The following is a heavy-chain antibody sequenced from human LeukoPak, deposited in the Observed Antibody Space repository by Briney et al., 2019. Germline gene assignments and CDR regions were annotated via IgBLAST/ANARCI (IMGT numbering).Heavy chain of an antibody. V-gene: IGHV1-69*13. CDR2: IIPIFGTA. CDR3: ARVSDYYGSGSYYNFTTDYYYYGMDV. D-gene: IGHD3-10*01. J-gene: IGHJ6*02. Sequence: SVKVSCKASGGTFSSYAISWVRQAPGQGLEWMGGIIPIFGTANYAQKFQGRVTITADESTSTAYMELSSLRSEDTAVYYCARVSDYYGSGSYYNFTTDYYYYGMDVWGQGTTVTVSS. CDR1: GGTFSSYA.